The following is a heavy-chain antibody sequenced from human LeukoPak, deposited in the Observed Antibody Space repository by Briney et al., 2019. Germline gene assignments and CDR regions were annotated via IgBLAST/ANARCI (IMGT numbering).Heavy chain of an antibody. J-gene: IGHJ5*02. CDR1: GYSISSGYY. CDR2: IYHGGST. D-gene: IGHD2-15*01. Sequence: SETLSLTCTVSGYSISSGYYWGWIRQSPGKGLEWIGSIYHGGSTYYNPSLRSRVIVSVDTSKNQFSLKLSSVTAADTAVYYCAREDCSGGSCYSGHNWFDPWGQGTLVTVSS. V-gene: IGHV4-38-2*02. CDR3: AREDCSGGSCYSGHNWFDP.